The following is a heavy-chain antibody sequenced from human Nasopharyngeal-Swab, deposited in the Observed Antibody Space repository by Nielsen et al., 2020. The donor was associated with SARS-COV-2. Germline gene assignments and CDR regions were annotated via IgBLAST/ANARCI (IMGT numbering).Heavy chain of an antibody. V-gene: IGHV4-39*06. CDR3: ARDGRNGYCSSTSCYFVYYFDY. D-gene: IGHD2-2*01. Sequence: WIRQPPGKGLEWIGSIYYSGSTYYNPSLKGRVTISVDTSKNQFPLKLSSVTAADTAVYYCARDGRNGYCSSTSCYFVYYFDYWGQGTLVTVSS. CDR2: IYYSGST. J-gene: IGHJ4*02.